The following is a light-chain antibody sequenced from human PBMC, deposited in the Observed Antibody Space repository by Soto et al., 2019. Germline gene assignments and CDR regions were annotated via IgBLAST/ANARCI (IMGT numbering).Light chain of an antibody. V-gene: IGKV3-20*01. CDR2: GAS. J-gene: IGKJ1*01. CDR3: QQYGSSPPTWT. CDR1: QSVSSGY. Sequence: EIVLTQSPGTLSLSPGERATLSCRASQSVSSGYLAWYQQKPGQAPRLLIYGASSRATGIPDRFSGSGSGTDFTLTISRLEPEDFAVYYCQQYGSSPPTWTFGPGTKVEVK.